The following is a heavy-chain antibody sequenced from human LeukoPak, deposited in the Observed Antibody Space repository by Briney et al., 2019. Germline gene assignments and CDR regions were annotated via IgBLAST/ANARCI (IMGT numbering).Heavy chain of an antibody. V-gene: IGHV1-69*13. D-gene: IGHD5-12*01. J-gene: IGHJ4*02. CDR3: ASPTDSAYDLALDY. CDR1: GGTFSSYA. Sequence: SVTVSCKASGGTFSSYAISWVRQAPGQGLEWMGGIIPIFGTANYAQKFQGRVTITAEESTSTAYMELSSLRSEDTAVYYCASPTDSAYDLALDYWGQGTLVTVSS. CDR2: IIPIFGTA.